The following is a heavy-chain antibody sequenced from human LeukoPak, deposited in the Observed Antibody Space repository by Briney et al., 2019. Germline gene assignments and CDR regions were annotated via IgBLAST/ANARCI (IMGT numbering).Heavy chain of an antibody. Sequence: GGSLRLSCAASGFTFSSYDMHWVRHATGKGLEWVSAIGTAGDPYYPGSVKGRFTISRENAKNSLYLQMNSLRAGDTAVYYCARAVAGTGYYFDYWGQGTLVTVSP. D-gene: IGHD6-19*01. CDR1: GFTFSSYD. CDR2: IGTAGDP. CDR3: ARAVAGTGYYFDY. V-gene: IGHV3-13*05. J-gene: IGHJ4*02.